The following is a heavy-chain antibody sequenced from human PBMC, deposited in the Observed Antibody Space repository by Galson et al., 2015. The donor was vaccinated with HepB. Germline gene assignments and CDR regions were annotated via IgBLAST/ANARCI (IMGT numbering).Heavy chain of an antibody. J-gene: IGHJ4*02. CDR2: IWYDGSNK. V-gene: IGHV3-33*01. D-gene: IGHD3-3*01. Sequence: LRLSCAASGFTFSSYGMHWVRQAPGKGLEWVAVIWYDGSNKYYADSVKGRFTISRDNSKNTLYLQMNSLRAEDTAVYYCARNYDFWSAPSFDYWGQGTLVTVSS. CDR1: GFTFSSYG. CDR3: ARNYDFWSAPSFDY.